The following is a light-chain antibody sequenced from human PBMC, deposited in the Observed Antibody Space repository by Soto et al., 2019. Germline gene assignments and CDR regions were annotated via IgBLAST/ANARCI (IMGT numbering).Light chain of an antibody. CDR2: EDN. V-gene: IGLV6-57*01. CDR3: QSYDATNKV. Sequence: NFMLTQPHSVSESPGKTVIISCTRSSGRIASNYVQWYQQRPGSSPTTVIYEDNQRPSGVPDRFSGSIDSSSNSASLTISGLETEDEADYYCQSYDATNKVFGGGTKLTVL. CDR1: SGRIASNY. J-gene: IGLJ3*02.